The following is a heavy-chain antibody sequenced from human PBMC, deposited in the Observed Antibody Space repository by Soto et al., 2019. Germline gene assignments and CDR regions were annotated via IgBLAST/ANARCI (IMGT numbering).Heavy chain of an antibody. V-gene: IGHV3-53*01. J-gene: IGHJ1*01. CDR1: GFTVSSNY. CDR2: IYSGGST. Sequence: EVPLVESGGGLIQPGGSLRLSYAASGFTVSSNYMSWVRQAPGKGLEWVSVIYSGGSTYYADSVKGRFTISRDNSKNTLYLQMNSLRAEETAVYYCARDRVESGYPEYFQHWGQGTLVTVSS. CDR3: ARDRVESGYPEYFQH. D-gene: IGHD3-22*01.